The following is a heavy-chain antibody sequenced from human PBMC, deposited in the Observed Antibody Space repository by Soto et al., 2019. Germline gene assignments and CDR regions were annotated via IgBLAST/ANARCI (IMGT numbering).Heavy chain of an antibody. CDR3: AGGAGGSTWFDY. CDR1: GGSISNGDYF. Sequence: QVQLQESGPGQVKPSQTLSLTCTVSGGSISNGDYFWNWIRQPPGKGLEWIGYIYYSGSTYYNPSLKSRVTISVDMSKNHFPLKLTSVTAADTAVYYCAGGAGGSTWFDYWGQGTLVTVSS. J-gene: IGHJ4*02. D-gene: IGHD6-13*01. V-gene: IGHV4-30-4*01. CDR2: IYYSGST.